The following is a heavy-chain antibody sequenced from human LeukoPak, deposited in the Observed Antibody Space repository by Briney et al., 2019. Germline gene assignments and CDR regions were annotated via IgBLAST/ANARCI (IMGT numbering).Heavy chain of an antibody. Sequence: GGSLRLSCVASGFTFSSYAMGWVRQAPGKRPEWVSSLTDSGGTTYYVDSVKGRFTISRDNSKNTLYLHMNSLRAEDTAMYYCAKKRDAFDIWGQGTVVAVSS. V-gene: IGHV3-23*01. CDR2: LTDSGGTT. D-gene: IGHD5-24*01. J-gene: IGHJ3*02. CDR1: GFTFSSYA. CDR3: AKKRDAFDI.